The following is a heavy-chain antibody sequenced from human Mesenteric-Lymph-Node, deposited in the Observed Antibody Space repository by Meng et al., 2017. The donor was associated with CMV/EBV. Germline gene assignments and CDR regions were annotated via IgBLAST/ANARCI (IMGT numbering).Heavy chain of an antibody. J-gene: IGHJ4*02. D-gene: IGHD3-10*01. CDR3: GASGHCGFIDY. CDR2: IYSGGST. V-gene: IGHV3-53*01. CDR1: GLTVSSNY. Sequence: GESLKISCAASGLTVSSNYMSWVRQAPGKGLEWVLIIYSGGSTYYADSVKGRFTIPRDNSKNTLYLQMNSLRAEDTAVYYCGASGHCGFIDYWGQGTLVTVSS.